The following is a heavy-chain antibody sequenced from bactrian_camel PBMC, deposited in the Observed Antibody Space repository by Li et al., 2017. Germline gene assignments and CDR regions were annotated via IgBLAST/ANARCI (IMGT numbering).Heavy chain of an antibody. CDR1: GYPNIDNL. Sequence: VQLVESGGGSVQDGGSLRLSCSVTGYPNIDNLIGWFRQTPGKEREGVATINIGTGVTYYGDSVKGRFTISQDDAKNTVYLQMNNLKPEDTAMYYCAADVGSMSGNCQPNYWGQGTQVTVS. CDR3: AADVGSMSGNCQPNY. V-gene: IGHV3S40*01. D-gene: IGHD6*01. CDR2: INIGTGVT. J-gene: IGHJ4*01.